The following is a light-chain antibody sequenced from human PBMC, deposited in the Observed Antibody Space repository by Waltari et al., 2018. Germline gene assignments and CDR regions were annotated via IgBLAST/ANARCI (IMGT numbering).Light chain of an antibody. CDR3: QQYSNPPPEFT. CDR1: QRISSW. CDR2: KAS. J-gene: IGKJ3*01. V-gene: IGKV1-5*03. Sequence: DFQMTQSPSTLSASVGDRVTITCRASQRISSWLAGYQQKPGQAPKLLIYKASTLQSGVPSRCSGNGSETEFTLTISSLHAEDVAVYYCQQYSNPPPEFTFGPGTRVEIK.